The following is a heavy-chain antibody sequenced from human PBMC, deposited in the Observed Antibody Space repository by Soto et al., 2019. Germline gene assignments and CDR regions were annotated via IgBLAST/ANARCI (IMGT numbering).Heavy chain of an antibody. J-gene: IGHJ5*02. CDR1: GYTFTSYD. V-gene: IGHV1-8*01. CDR3: ARVGYDFWSGYLNSWFDP. Sequence: ASVKVSCKASGYTFTSYDINWVRQATGQGLEWMGWMNPNSGNTGYAQKFQGRVTMTRNTSISTAYMELSSLRSKDTAVFYFARVGYDFWSGYLNSWFDPRGQGTLVTVSS. D-gene: IGHD3-3*01. CDR2: MNPNSGNT.